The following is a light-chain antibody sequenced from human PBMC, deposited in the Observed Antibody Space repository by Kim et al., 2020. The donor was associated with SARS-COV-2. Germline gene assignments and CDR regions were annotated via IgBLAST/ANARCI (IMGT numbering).Light chain of an antibody. CDR3: SSYTSSSTYV. V-gene: IGLV2-14*01. J-gene: IGLJ1*01. CDR1: SSDVGSYNY. CDR2: DVS. Sequence: QSALTQPASVSGSPGQSITISCTGTSSDVGSYNYVSWYQQHPGKAPKLMIYDVSKRPSGVSNRFSDSKSGNTASLTISGLQAEDEADYYCSSYTSSSTYVFGTGTKVTVL.